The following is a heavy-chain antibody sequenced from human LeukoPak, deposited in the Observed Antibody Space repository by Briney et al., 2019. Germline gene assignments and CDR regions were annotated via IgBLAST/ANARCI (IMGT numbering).Heavy chain of an antibody. D-gene: IGHD2-8*02. V-gene: IGHV4-59*08. CDR3: ARSILVPPSVWFDP. J-gene: IGHJ5*02. Sequence: SETLSLTCTVSGGSISSYYWSWIRQPPGKGLEWIGYIYYSGSTNYNPSLKSRVTISADTSKNQFSLKLSSVTAADTAVYYCARSILVPPSVWFDPWGQGTLVTVSS. CDR2: IYYSGST. CDR1: GGSISSYY.